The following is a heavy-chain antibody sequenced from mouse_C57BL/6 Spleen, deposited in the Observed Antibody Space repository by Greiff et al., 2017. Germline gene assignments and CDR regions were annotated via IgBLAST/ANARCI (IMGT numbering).Heavy chain of an antibody. D-gene: IGHD1-1*01. CDR1: GYAFSSSW. CDR3: ARYEAYYYLYYFDY. Sequence: QVQLQQSGPELVKPGASVKISCKASGYAFSSSWMNWVKQRPGKGLEWIGRIYPGDGDTNYNGKFKGKATLTADKSSSTAYMQLSSLTSEDSAVYFCARYEAYYYLYYFDYWGQGTTLTVSS. J-gene: IGHJ2*01. CDR2: IYPGDGDT. V-gene: IGHV1-82*01.